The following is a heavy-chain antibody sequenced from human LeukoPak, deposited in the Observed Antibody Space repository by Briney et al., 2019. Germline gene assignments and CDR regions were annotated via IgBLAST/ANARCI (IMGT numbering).Heavy chain of an antibody. J-gene: IGHJ3*02. CDR2: ISAYNGNT. Sequence: ASVKVSCKTSGYTFTGYYMHWVRQAPGQGLEWMGWISAYNGNTNYAQKLQGRVTMTTDTSTSTAYMELRSLRSDDTAVYYCARAYDYVWGSYRQSYAFDIGGQGTMVTVSS. D-gene: IGHD3-16*02. V-gene: IGHV1-18*04. CDR1: GYTFTGYY. CDR3: ARAYDYVWGSYRQSYAFDI.